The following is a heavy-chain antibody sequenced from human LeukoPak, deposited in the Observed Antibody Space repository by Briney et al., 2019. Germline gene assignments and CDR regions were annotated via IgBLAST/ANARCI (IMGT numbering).Heavy chain of an antibody. CDR1: GFTFSSYA. CDR3: AKVARSKTTVTTYFDY. V-gene: IGHV3-23*01. CDR2: ISGSGGST. J-gene: IGHJ4*02. Sequence: GGSLRLSCAASGFTFSSYAMSWVRQAPGKGLEWVSAISGSGGSTYYADSVEGRFTISRDNSKNTLYLQMNSLRAEDTAVYYCAKVARSKTTVTTYFDYWGQGTLVTVSS. D-gene: IGHD4-11*01.